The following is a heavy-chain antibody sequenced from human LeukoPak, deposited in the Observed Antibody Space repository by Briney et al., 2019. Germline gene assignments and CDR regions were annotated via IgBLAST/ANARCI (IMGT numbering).Heavy chain of an antibody. V-gene: IGHV3-48*03. D-gene: IGHD1-26*01. J-gene: IGHJ4*02. CDR1: GFTFSSYE. CDR2: ISSIGSTI. Sequence: GGSLRLSCAASGFTFSSYEMNWVRQAPGKGLEWVSYISSIGSTIYYADSVKGRFTISRDNAKNSLYLQMNSLRAEDTAVYYCATGNVGAPFDYWGQGTLVTVSS. CDR3: ATGNVGAPFDY.